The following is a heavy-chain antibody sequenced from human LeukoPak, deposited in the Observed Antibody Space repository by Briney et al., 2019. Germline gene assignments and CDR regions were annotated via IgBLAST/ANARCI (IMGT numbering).Heavy chain of an antibody. CDR3: ARVALGYSGDV. J-gene: IGHJ6*04. CDR2: IYYSGRT. V-gene: IGHV4-59*01. Sequence: PSETLSLTCTVSGGSISSYYWSWIRQPPGKGLEWIGYIYYSGRTDYNPSLKSRVTISVDTSKNQFSLNLSSVTAADTAVYYCARVALGYSGDVWGKGTTVTVSS. CDR1: GGSISSYY. D-gene: IGHD6-13*01.